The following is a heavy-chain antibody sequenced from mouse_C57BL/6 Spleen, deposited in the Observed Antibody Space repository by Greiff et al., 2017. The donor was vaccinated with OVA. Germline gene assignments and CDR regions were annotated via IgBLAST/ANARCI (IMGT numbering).Heavy chain of an antibody. CDR1: GFTFSDYG. J-gene: IGHJ3*01. V-gene: IGHV5-17*01. CDR3: AKQHYYGSSAWFAC. D-gene: IGHD1-1*01. Sequence: EVQLQQSGGGLVKPGGSLKLSCAASGFTFSDYGMHWVRQAPEKGLEWVAYISSGSSTIYYADTVKGRFTISRDNAKNTLFLQMTSLRSEDTAMYYCAKQHYYGSSAWFACWGQGTLVTVSA. CDR2: ISSGSSTI.